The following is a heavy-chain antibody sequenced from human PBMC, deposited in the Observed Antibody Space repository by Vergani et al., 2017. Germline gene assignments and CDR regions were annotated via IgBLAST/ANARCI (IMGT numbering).Heavy chain of an antibody. D-gene: IGHD2-2*01. CDR1: GYTFTSYG. CDR2: ISAYNGNT. V-gene: IGHV1-18*04. Sequence: QVQLVQSGAEVKKPGASVTVSCKASGYTFTSYGISWVRQAPGQGLEWMGWISAYNGNTNYAQKLQGRVTMTTDTSTSTAYMELRSLRSDDTAVYYCARDPDIVVVPAAPYYYYYYGMDGWGQGTTVTVSS. J-gene: IGHJ6*02. CDR3: ARDPDIVVVPAAPYYYYYYGMDG.